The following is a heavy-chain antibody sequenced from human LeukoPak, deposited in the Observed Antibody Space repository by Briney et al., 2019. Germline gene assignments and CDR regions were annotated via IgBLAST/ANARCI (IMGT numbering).Heavy chain of an antibody. Sequence: SEEVSCKASGGTFSSYAISWVRQAPGQGLEWMGRIIPIFGTANYAQKFQGRVTITTDESTSTAYMELSSLRSEDTAVYYCARTLMGSSGWYDYWGQGTLVTVSS. J-gene: IGHJ4*02. D-gene: IGHD6-19*01. CDR2: IIPIFGTA. CDR3: ARTLMGSSGWYDY. V-gene: IGHV1-69*05. CDR1: GGTFSSYA.